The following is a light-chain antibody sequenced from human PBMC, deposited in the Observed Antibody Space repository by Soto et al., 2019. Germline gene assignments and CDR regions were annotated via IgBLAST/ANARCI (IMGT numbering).Light chain of an antibody. CDR2: EVS. Sequence: QSALTQPASVSGSPGQSITISCTGTSSHIGGYNYVSWYQEHPGKVPKLIIYEVSYRPSGVSNRFFVSKSGNTASLTISGLQADDEADYYCSSYTSSTTLEVVIGGGTKLTVL. J-gene: IGLJ2*01. V-gene: IGLV2-14*01. CDR3: SSYTSSTTLEVV. CDR1: SSHIGGYNY.